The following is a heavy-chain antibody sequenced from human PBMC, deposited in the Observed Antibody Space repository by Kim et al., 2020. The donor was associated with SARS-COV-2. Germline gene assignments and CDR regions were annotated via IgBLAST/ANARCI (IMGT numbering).Heavy chain of an antibody. Sequence: SETLSLTCAVYGGSFSGFSWSWIRQSPGKGLEWIGAINHIGSTNYNPSLKSRVSITVYTSQNQFSLTLRSVTAADTAVYYCARMYNKWSTSIDYWGHGTLVTVSS. D-gene: IGHD1-1*01. CDR1: GGSFSGFS. J-gene: IGHJ4*01. CDR2: INHIGST. V-gene: IGHV4-34*01. CDR3: ARMYNKWSTSIDY.